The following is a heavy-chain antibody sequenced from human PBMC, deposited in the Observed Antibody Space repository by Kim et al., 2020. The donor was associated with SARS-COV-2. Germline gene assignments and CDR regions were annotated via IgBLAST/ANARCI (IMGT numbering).Heavy chain of an antibody. Sequence: SETLSLTCAVSGGSISSSNWWSWVRQPPGKGLEWIGEIYHSGSTNYNPSLKSRVTISVDKSKNQFSLKLSSVTAADTAVYYCASQRSYSGGYYYYYGMDVWGQGTTVTVSS. CDR3: ASQRSYSGGYYYYYGMDV. D-gene: IGHD1-26*01. CDR1: GGSISSSNW. J-gene: IGHJ6*02. CDR2: IYHSGST. V-gene: IGHV4-4*02.